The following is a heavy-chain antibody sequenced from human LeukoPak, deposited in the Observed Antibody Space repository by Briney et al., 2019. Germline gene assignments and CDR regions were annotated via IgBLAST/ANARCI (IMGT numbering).Heavy chain of an antibody. CDR1: GFSFSNDW. CDR2: INQDESKK. J-gene: IGHJ4*02. CDR3: ARDHAYRTDY. V-gene: IGHV3-7*01. D-gene: IGHD2-2*01. Sequence: PGGSLRLSCAASGFSFSNDWMCWVRQAPGKGLEWVANINQDESKKYYVDSVKGRFTISRDKAKNSLYLQMSSLRAEDTAVYYCARDHAYRTDYWGQGTLVTVSS.